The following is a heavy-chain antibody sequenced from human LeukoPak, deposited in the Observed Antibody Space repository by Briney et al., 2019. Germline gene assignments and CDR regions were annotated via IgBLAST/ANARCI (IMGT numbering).Heavy chain of an antibody. Sequence: ASVKVSCKASGYTFTSYDINWVRQATGQGLEWMGWMNPNSGNTGYAQKFQGRVTMTEDTSTDTAYMELSSLRSEDTAVYYCATPSMVRGFGAFDIWGKGQWSPSLQ. CDR3: ATPSMVRGFGAFDI. D-gene: IGHD3-10*01. J-gene: IGHJ3*02. CDR2: MNPNSGNT. V-gene: IGHV1-8*01. CDR1: GYTFTSYD.